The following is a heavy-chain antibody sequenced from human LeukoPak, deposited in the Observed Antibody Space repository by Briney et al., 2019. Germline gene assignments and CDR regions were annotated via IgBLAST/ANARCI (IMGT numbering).Heavy chain of an antibody. CDR3: ARDLIHYYFDY. CDR2: TNPSGGST. V-gene: IGHV1-46*01. J-gene: IGHJ4*02. CDR1: GYTFTSYY. Sequence: ASVKVSCKASGYTFTSYYMHWVRQAPGQGLEWMGITNPSGGSTSYAQRFQGRVTMTRDTSTSTVYMELSSLRSEDTAVYYCARDLIHYYFDYWGQGTLVTVSS.